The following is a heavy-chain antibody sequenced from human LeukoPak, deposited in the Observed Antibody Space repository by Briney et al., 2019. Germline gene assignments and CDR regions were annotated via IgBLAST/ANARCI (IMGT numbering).Heavy chain of an antibody. CDR3: ASGQQLGL. CDR1: GFIVSNYW. CDR2: IKRDGSET. V-gene: IGHV3-7*02. J-gene: IGHJ4*02. D-gene: IGHD6-13*01. Sequence: GGSLRLSCVASGFIVSNYWMSWVRQAPGKGLECVANIKRDGSETYYVDSVKGRFTISRDNAKNSLYLQMNSLRVEDTAVYYCASGQQLGLWGQGTLVTVSS.